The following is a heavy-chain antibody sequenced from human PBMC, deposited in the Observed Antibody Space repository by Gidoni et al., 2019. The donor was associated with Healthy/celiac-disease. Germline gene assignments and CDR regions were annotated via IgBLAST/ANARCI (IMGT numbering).Heavy chain of an antibody. CDR2: INNSGST. D-gene: IGHD3-22*01. Sequence: QVQLQQWGAGRLKPSATLSLTCAVYGGSFTGYYWRWIRQPPGKGLEWRGEINNSGSTNYNPSLKSRVTISVDTSKNQFSLKLSSVPAADTAVYYCASVGFYYDSSGYYCWFDYWGQGTLVTVSS. CDR1: GGSFTGYY. J-gene: IGHJ4*02. V-gene: IGHV4-34*01. CDR3: ASVGFYYDSSGYYCWFDY.